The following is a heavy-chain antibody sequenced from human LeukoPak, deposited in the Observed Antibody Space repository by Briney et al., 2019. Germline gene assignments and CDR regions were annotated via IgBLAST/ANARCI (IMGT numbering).Heavy chain of an antibody. CDR2: ISSSSSYI. D-gene: IGHD3-3*01. V-gene: IGHV3-21*01. Sequence: PGGSLRLSCAASGFTFTTYALTWVRQAPGKGLEWVSSISSSSSYIYYADSVKGRFTISRDNAKNSLYLQMNSLRAEDTAVYYCARDAVFGVVPYYFDYWGQGTLVTVSS. CDR1: GFTFTTYA. CDR3: ARDAVFGVVPYYFDY. J-gene: IGHJ4*02.